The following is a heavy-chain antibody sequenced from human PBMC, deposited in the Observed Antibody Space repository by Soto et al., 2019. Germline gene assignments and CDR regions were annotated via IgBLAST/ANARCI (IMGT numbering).Heavy chain of an antibody. CDR3: ARTLVAAAPYYYYGMDV. D-gene: IGHD2-15*01. CDR2: IYYSGST. J-gene: IGHJ6*02. V-gene: IGHV4-39*01. CDR1: GGSISSSSYY. Sequence: PSETLSLTSTVSGGSISSSSYYWGWIRQPPGKGLEWIGSIYYSGSTYYNPSLKSRVTISVDTSKNQFSLKLSSVTAADTAVYYCARTLVAAAPYYYYGMDVWGQGTTVTVSS.